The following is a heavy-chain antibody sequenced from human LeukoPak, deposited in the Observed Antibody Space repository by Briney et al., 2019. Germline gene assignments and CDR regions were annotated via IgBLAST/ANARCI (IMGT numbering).Heavy chain of an antibody. D-gene: IGHD3-10*01. J-gene: IGHJ4*02. CDR3: ARKENVYYYCDY. V-gene: IGHV4-28*01. Sequence: SDTLSFTCAVSGYCITSSSWSVWIRQSPGKGLEWIGYIYHSGTTYYNPSLQSRVTMSVDTSKNQFSLKLSSVTAVDTAVYYCARKENVYYYCDYWGQGTLVTVSS. CDR1: GYCITSSSW. CDR2: IYHSGTT.